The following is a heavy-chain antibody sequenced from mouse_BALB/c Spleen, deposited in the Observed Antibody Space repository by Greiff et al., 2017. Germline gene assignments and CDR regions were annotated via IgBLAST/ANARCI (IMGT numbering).Heavy chain of an antibody. D-gene: IGHD1-1*01. J-gene: IGHJ3*01. V-gene: IGHV14-1*02. CDR2: IDPENGNT. Sequence: EVQLQESGAELVRPGALVKLSCKASGFNIKDYYMHWVKQRPEQGLEWIGWIDPENGNTIYDPKFQGKASITADTSSNTAYLQLSSLTSEDTAVYYCASILRQFAYWGQGTLVTVSA. CDR3: ASILRQFAY. CDR1: GFNIKDYY.